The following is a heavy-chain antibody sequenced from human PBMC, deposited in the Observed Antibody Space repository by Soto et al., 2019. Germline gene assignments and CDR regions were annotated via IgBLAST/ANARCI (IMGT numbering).Heavy chain of an antibody. Sequence: GGSLRHSWSASGFTFSSYAMHWVRQAPGKGLEYVSAISSNGGSTYYADSVKGRFTISRDNSKNTLYLQMSSLRAEDTAVYYCVKPPLSIDISGYYSSRSPFVIWCQATMATDS. V-gene: IGHV3-64D*06. CDR1: GFTFSSYA. CDR3: VKPPLSIDISGYYSSRSPFVI. CDR2: ISSNGGST. J-gene: IGHJ3*02. D-gene: IGHD3-22*01.